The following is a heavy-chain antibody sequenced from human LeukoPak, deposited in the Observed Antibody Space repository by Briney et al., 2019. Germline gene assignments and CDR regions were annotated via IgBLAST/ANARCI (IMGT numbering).Heavy chain of an antibody. V-gene: IGHV4-59*01. D-gene: IGHD6-6*01. Sequence: SETLSLTCTVSGGSISSYCWSWIRQPPGKGLEWIGYIYYSGSTNYNPSLKSRVTISVDTSKNQFSLKLSSVTAADTAVYYCARGIAARFSAWGQGTLVTVSS. CDR2: IYYSGST. CDR3: ARGIAARFSA. CDR1: GGSISSYC. J-gene: IGHJ5*02.